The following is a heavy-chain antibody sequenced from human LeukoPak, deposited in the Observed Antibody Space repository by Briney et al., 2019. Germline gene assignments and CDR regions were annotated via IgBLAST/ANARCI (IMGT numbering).Heavy chain of an antibody. D-gene: IGHD1-14*01. CDR3: ARVALRDRAGKNWFDP. V-gene: IGHV4-31*03. CDR2: IYYSGST. Sequence: SETLSLTCTVSGGSISSGGYYWSWIRQHPGKGLEWIGYIYYSGSTHYNPSLKSRVTISVDTSKNQFSLKLSSVTAADTAVYYCARVALRDRAGKNWFDPWGQGTLVTVSS. J-gene: IGHJ5*02. CDR1: GGSISSGGYY.